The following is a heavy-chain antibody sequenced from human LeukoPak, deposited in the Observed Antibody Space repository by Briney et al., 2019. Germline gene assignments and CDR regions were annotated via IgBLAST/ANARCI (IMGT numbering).Heavy chain of an antibody. CDR1: GGSISSSNW. Sequence: SETLSLTCAVPGGSISSSNWWSWVRQPPGKGLEWIGEIYHSGSTNYDPSLKSRVTISVDKSKNQFSLKLSSVTAADTAVYYCAREPDCSSTSCYGDAFDIWGQGTMVTVSS. CDR3: AREPDCSSTSCYGDAFDI. V-gene: IGHV4-4*02. CDR2: IYHSGST. J-gene: IGHJ3*02. D-gene: IGHD2-2*01.